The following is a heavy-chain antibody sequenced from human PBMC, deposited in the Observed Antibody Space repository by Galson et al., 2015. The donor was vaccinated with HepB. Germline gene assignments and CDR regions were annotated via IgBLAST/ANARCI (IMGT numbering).Heavy chain of an antibody. CDR1: GGNFNDFA. Sequence: SVKVSCKASGGNFNDFAITWVRKAPGQGLEWVGRIIPAFGAANYAQKFQGRLTISADKSTGTAYMDLTNLRSEDTAVYYCAKGSSGGRPYYFDYWGQGTLVTVSS. D-gene: IGHD2-21*01. V-gene: IGHV1-69*06. CDR2: IIPAFGAA. CDR3: AKGSSGGRPYYFDY. J-gene: IGHJ4*02.